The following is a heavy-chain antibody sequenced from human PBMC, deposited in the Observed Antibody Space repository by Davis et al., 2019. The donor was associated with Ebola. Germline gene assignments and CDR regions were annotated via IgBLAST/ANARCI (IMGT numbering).Heavy chain of an antibody. V-gene: IGHV1-3*01. CDR1: GYTFTSYA. CDR3: ARAGYYYGSGSYVSAFDI. CDR2: INAGNGNT. J-gene: IGHJ3*02. D-gene: IGHD3-10*01. Sequence: ASVKVSCKASGYTFTSYAMHWVRQAPGQRLEWMGWINAGNGNTKYSQKFQGRVTITRDTSASTAYMELSSLRSEDTAVYYCARAGYYYGSGSYVSAFDIWGQGTMVTVSS.